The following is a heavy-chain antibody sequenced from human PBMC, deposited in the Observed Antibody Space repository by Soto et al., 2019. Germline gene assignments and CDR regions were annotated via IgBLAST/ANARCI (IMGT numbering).Heavy chain of an antibody. CDR1: GFTFSSYA. V-gene: IGHV3-23*01. J-gene: IGHJ4*02. D-gene: IGHD5-12*01. CDR2: ISGSGGST. CDR3: AKRLRDGYNWYFDY. Sequence: GGSLRLSCAASGFTFSSYAMSWVRQAPGKGLEWVSAISGSGGSTYYADSVKGRFTISRDNSKNTLYLQMNSLRAEDTAVYYYAKRLRDGYNWYFDYWGQGTMVTVSS.